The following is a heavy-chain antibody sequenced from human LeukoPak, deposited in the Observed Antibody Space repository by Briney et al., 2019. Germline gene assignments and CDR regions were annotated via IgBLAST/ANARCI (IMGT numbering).Heavy chain of an antibody. D-gene: IGHD1-1*01. V-gene: IGHV1-69*01. CDR2: IIPIFGTA. CDR1: GGTFSSYA. J-gene: IGHJ6*03. CDR3: ARGTRTMPAHSYYMDV. Sequence: SVKVSCKASGGTFSSYAISWVRQAPGQGLEWMGGIIPIFGTANYAQKFQGRVTITADESTSTAYMELSSLRSEDTAVYYCARGTRTMPAHSYYMDVWGKGTTVTVSS.